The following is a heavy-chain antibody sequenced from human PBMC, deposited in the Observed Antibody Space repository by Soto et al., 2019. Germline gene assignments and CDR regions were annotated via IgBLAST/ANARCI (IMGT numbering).Heavy chain of an antibody. D-gene: IGHD6-13*01. CDR2: ISGSGDST. CDR3: ARRSSSWYFDY. CDR1: GFTFSNYA. Sequence: GGSLRLSCAASGFTFSNYAMNWVRQAPGKGLEWVSAISGSGDSTYYADSVKGRFTISRDNSKNTLYLQMNSLRAEDTAVYYCARRSSSWYFDYWGQETLVTVSS. V-gene: IGHV3-23*01. J-gene: IGHJ4*02.